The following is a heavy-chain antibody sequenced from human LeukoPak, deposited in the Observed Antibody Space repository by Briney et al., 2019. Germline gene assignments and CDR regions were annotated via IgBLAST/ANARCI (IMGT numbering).Heavy chain of an antibody. CDR3: ARSNSSGWYYWSFDL. Sequence: SETLSLTCTVSGGSISSYYRSWIRQPPGKGLEWIGYIYYSGSTNYNPSLKSRITISVDTSKNQFSLKLSSVTAADTAVYYCARSNSSGWYYWSFDLWGRGTLVTVSS. D-gene: IGHD6-19*01. CDR1: GGSISSYY. J-gene: IGHJ2*01. V-gene: IGHV4-59*01. CDR2: IYYSGST.